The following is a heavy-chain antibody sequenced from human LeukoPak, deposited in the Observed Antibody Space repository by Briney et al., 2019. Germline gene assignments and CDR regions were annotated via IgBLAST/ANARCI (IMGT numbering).Heavy chain of an antibody. CDR1: GFTFSNYW. D-gene: IGHD6-13*01. V-gene: IGHV3-74*01. Sequence: GGSLRLSCAASGFTFSNYWMHWVRQAPGKGLVWVSRINSDGSSTSYADSVKGRFTISRDNAKNTLYLQMNSLRAEDTAVYYCATKAAAGVKNDYWGQGTLVTASS. CDR2: INSDGSST. J-gene: IGHJ4*02. CDR3: ATKAAAGVKNDY.